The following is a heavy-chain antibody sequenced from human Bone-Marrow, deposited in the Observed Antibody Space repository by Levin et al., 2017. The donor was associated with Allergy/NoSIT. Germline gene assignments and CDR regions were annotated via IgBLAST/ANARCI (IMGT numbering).Heavy chain of an antibody. V-gene: IGHV3-11*01. J-gene: IGHJ4*02. CDR3: AGWVERATWPLNY. Sequence: SCAASGFTFSDYYMSWIRQAPGKGLEWISHISGIGSTIYYAGSVRGRFTISRDNTKKSLYLQMNSLRAEDTAVYYCAGWVERATWPLNYWSQGTLVTVSS. D-gene: IGHD5-24*01. CDR1: GFTFSDYY. CDR2: ISGIGSTI.